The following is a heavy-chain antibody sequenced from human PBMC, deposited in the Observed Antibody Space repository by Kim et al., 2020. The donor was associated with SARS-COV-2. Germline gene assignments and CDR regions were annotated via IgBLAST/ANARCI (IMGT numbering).Heavy chain of an antibody. CDR3: ARLRPLKPPRGWEAAVAGRGDY. CDR1: GYTFTSYA. J-gene: IGHJ4*02. D-gene: IGHD6-19*01. CDR2: INAGNGNT. Sequence: ASVKVSCKASGYTFTSYAIHWVRQAPGQRLEWMGWINAGNGNTKYLQNFQGRVTITRDTSASTAYMELSSLRSEDTAVFYCARLRPLKPPRGWEAAVAGRGDYWGQGTLVTVSS. V-gene: IGHV1-3*01.